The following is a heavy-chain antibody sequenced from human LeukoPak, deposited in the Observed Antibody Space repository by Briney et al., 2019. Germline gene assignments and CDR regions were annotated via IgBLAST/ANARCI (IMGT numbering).Heavy chain of an antibody. CDR2: IWYDGSNK. J-gene: IGHJ4*02. Sequence: GGSLRLSCAASGFTFSSYGMHWVRQAPGKGLEWVAAIWYDGSNKYYADSVKGRFTISRDNSKNTLYLQMDSLRAEDTAVYYCAKDQARGYPHYYFDYWGQGTLVTVSS. D-gene: IGHD3-22*01. CDR3: AKDQARGYPHYYFDY. CDR1: GFTFSSYG. V-gene: IGHV3-33*06.